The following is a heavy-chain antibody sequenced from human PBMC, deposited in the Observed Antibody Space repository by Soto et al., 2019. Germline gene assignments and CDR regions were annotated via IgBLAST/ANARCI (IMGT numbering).Heavy chain of an antibody. V-gene: IGHV1-69*13. CDR1: GGTFSSYA. CDR3: ARALWALHTRRPFDI. J-gene: IGHJ3*02. D-gene: IGHD1-26*01. Sequence: SVKVSCKASGGTFSSYAISWVRQAPGQGLEWMGGIIPIFGTANYAQKFQGRVTITADESTSTAYMELSSLRSEDTAVYYCARALWALHTRRPFDIWGQGTMVTVSS. CDR2: IIPIFGTA.